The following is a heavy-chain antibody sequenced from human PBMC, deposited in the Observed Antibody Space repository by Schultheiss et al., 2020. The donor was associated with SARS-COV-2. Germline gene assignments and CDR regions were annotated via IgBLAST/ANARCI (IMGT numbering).Heavy chain of an antibody. CDR2: IYPGDSDT. Sequence: GGSLRLSCKGSGYSFTSYWIGWVRQMPGKGLEWMGIIYPGDSDTRYSPSFQGQVTISADKSISTAYLQWSSLKASDTAMYYCASGAGYDSPHFDYWGQGTLVTVSS. CDR1: GYSFTSYW. D-gene: IGHD5-12*01. J-gene: IGHJ4*02. CDR3: ASGAGYDSPHFDY. V-gene: IGHV5-51*01.